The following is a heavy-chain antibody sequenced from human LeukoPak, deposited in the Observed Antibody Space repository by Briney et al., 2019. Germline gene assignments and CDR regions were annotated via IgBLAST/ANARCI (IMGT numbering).Heavy chain of an antibody. CDR3: ARPYGGYVDYYFDY. V-gene: IGHV3-30-3*01. CDR2: ISYDGSNK. D-gene: IGHD5-12*01. CDR1: GFTFSSYA. Sequence: GGSMRLSCAASGFTFSSYAMDWVRQAPGKGLEWVAVISYDGSNKYYADSVKGRFTISRDNSKNTLYLQMNSLRTEDTAVYYCARPYGGYVDYYFDYWGQGTLVTVSS. J-gene: IGHJ4*02.